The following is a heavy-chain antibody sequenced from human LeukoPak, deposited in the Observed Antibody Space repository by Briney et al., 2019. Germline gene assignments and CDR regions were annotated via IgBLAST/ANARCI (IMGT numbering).Heavy chain of an antibody. D-gene: IGHD6-19*01. CDR3: AREGIAVAGLGY. CDR2: INPSGGST. CDR1: GYTFTSYY. Sequence: GASVKVSCKASGYTFTSYYMHWVRQAPGQGLEWMGIINPSGGSTSYAQKFQGRVTMTRDTSTSTVYMELSSLRSEDTDVYYCAREGIAVAGLGYWGQGTLVTVSS. V-gene: IGHV1-46*01. J-gene: IGHJ4*02.